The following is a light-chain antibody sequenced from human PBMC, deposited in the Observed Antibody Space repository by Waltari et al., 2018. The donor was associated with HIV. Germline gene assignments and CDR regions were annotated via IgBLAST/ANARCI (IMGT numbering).Light chain of an antibody. J-gene: IGKJ1*01. V-gene: IGKV3-20*01. CDR3: HQYGTSPRT. CDR1: QSISNNF. Sequence: EILLTQFPDTLSLSPGERAPLSCTTSQSISNNFLAWYQQKPGQPPRLLIYSASIRATGIPDRFIGSGAGTDFTLTISRLEPEDFAVFYCHQYGTSPRTFGQGTKVDIK. CDR2: SAS.